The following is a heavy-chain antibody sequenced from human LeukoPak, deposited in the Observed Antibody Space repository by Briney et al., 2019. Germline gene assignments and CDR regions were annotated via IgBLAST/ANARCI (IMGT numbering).Heavy chain of an antibody. CDR3: ARRNAMDV. Sequence: GGSLRLSCAASGFTFSSYWMTWVRQAPGKGLEWVANINRDGSERYYVDSVKGRFTISRDDAKSSLYLQMNSLRAEDTAVYYCARRNAMDVWGQGTTVIVFS. V-gene: IGHV3-7*03. CDR1: GFTFSSYW. J-gene: IGHJ6*02. CDR2: INRDGSER.